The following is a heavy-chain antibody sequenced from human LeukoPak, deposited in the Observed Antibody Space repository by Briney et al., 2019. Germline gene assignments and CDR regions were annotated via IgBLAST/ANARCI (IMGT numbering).Heavy chain of an antibody. CDR1: GFTFSSYS. D-gene: IGHD3-22*01. CDR2: ISSSSSYI. Sequence: GGSLRLSCAASGFTFSSYSMNWVRQAPGKGLEWVSSISSSSSYIYYAGSVKGRFTISRDNAKNSLYLQMNSLRAEDTAVYYCAREWSEHYYYDSSGYFIWGLGTLVTVSS. J-gene: IGHJ4*02. V-gene: IGHV3-21*01. CDR3: AREWSEHYYYDSSGYFI.